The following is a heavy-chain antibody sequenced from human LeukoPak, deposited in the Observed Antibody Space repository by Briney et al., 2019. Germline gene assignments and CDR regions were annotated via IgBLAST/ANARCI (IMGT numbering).Heavy chain of an antibody. D-gene: IGHD6-13*01. V-gene: IGHV3-23*01. CDR3: AKLRETAGTGQANY. Sequence: GGSLRLSCAASGFTFSSYAMSWVRQAPGKGLEWVSAISGSGGSTYYADSVKDRLTISRDNSKDTLYLQMNSPRAEDTAVYFCAKLRETAGTGQANYWGQGTLVTVSS. CDR1: GFTFSSYA. J-gene: IGHJ4*02. CDR2: ISGSGGST.